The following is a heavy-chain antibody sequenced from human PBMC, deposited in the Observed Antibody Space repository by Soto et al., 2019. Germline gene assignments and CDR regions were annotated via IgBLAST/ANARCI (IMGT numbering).Heavy chain of an antibody. J-gene: IGHJ3*02. Sequence: QVQLQQWGAGLLKPSETLSLTCAVYGGSFSGYYWRWIRQPPGKGLEWMGEINHSGSTNYNPSLKSRITISVETAKNQFSLKLSSVTAADTAVYYCAMPTGDYVAFDIWGQGTMVTVSS. D-gene: IGHD4-17*01. CDR1: GGSFSGYY. V-gene: IGHV4-34*01. CDR3: AMPTGDYVAFDI. CDR2: INHSGST.